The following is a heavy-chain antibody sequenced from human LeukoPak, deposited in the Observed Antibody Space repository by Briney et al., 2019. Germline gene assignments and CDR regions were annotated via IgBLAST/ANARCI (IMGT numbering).Heavy chain of an antibody. CDR3: AKDLSDSSDYWYGELDY. CDR1: GFTFSSYA. V-gene: IGHV3-30*18. Sequence: GGSLRLSCAASGFTFSSYAMSWVRQAPGKGLEWVALISYHGSHKYYGDSVRGRFTISRDNSKNTLYLQMTSLRTEDTAMYYCAKDLSDSSDYWYGELDYWGQGILVTVSS. D-gene: IGHD3-22*01. J-gene: IGHJ4*02. CDR2: ISYHGSHK.